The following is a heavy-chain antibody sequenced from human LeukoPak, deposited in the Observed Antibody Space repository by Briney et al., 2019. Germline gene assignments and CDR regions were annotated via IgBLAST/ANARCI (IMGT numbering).Heavy chain of an antibody. Sequence: GASVKVSCKVSGYTLTELSMHWVRQAPGKGLEWMGTFDLEDGEIIYAQKFQGRVTMTEDTSTDTAYMELSSLRSEDTAVYYCATDSSGWYRIIDYWGQGTLVTVSS. J-gene: IGHJ4*02. CDR1: GYTLTELS. CDR2: FDLEDGEI. CDR3: ATDSSGWYRIIDY. D-gene: IGHD6-19*01. V-gene: IGHV1-24*01.